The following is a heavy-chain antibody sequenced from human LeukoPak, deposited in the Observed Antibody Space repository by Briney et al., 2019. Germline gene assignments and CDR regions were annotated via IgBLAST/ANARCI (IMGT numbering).Heavy chain of an antibody. D-gene: IGHD1-26*01. Sequence: ASVKVSCKASGYTFTSYGISWVRQAPGQGLEWMGWISAYNGNTNYAQKLQGRVTMTTDTSTSTAYMELRSLRSDDTAVYYCARGVVGATDGWPFGYWGQGTLVTVSS. J-gene: IGHJ4*02. CDR1: GYTFTSYG. CDR3: ARGVVGATDGWPFGY. CDR2: ISAYNGNT. V-gene: IGHV1-18*01.